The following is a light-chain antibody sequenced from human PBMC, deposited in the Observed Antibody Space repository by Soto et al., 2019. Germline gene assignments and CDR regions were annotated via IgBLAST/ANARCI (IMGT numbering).Light chain of an antibody. V-gene: IGKV1-39*01. CDR1: QTISRS. CDR3: QQSYTTPT. J-gene: IGKJ1*01. CDR2: AAT. Sequence: IQMTQSPSSLSASVGDRVTIPCRASQTISRSLNWYQQKPGTAPRLLIFAATSLQSGVPSRFSGSGSGTDFTLTISSIQPEDFATYFCQQSYTTPTFGQGTKVDIK.